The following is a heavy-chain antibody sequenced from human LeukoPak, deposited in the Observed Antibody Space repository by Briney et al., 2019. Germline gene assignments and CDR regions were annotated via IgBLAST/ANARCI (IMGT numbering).Heavy chain of an antibody. D-gene: IGHD3-16*01. CDR2: ISYDGDNE. CDR3: ARVRGGRSWYYYGMDV. V-gene: IGHV3-30-3*01. Sequence: PGGSLRLSCAASGFTFSNFAMHWVRQAPGKGLEWVAVISYDGDNEYYADSVKGQLTISRYNSKDRLYLQMNSLRPEDTAMYYCARVRGGRSWYYYGMDVWGRGTTVTVSS. CDR1: GFTFSNFA. J-gene: IGHJ6*02.